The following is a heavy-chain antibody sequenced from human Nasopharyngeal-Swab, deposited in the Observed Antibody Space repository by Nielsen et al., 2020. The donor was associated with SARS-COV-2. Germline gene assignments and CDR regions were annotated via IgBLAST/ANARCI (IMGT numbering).Heavy chain of an antibody. V-gene: IGHV3-49*03. D-gene: IGHD5-18*01. CDR3: TRDFPFSVDTATRGYMDV. J-gene: IGHJ6*03. CDR2: IRNKDYGGPT. Sequence: GESLKISCTASGFTFGDYAMNWFRQAQGKGLEWVTYIRNKDYGGPTEYAASVRGRFTISRDDSKNIAYLQMNSLTTEDTAVYYCTRDFPFSVDTATRGYMDVWGKGTTVTVSS. CDR1: GFTFGDYA.